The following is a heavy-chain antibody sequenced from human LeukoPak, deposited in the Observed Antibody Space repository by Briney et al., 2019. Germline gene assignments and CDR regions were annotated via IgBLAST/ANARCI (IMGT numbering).Heavy chain of an antibody. D-gene: IGHD6-6*01. CDR2: MSGSGGST. V-gene: IGHV3-23*01. CDR1: GFTFSTYA. CDR3: AKDGYSSSLNHPGATEFDY. Sequence: GGSLRLSCAVSGFTFSTYAMSWVRQAPGKGLEWVSAMSGSGGSTKYADSVKGRFTISRDDSKNTLYLQMNSLRAEDTAVYYCAKDGYSSSLNHPGATEFDYWGQGTLVTVSS. J-gene: IGHJ4*02.